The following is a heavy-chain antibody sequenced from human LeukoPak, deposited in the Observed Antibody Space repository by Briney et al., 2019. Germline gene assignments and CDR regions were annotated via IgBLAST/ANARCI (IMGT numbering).Heavy chain of an antibody. J-gene: IGHJ6*03. CDR3: ARSSGKWSGDYYYHYMDV. V-gene: IGHV4-39*07. Sequence: SETLSPTCTVSGGSISSSSYYWGWIRQPPGKGLEWIGSIYYSGSTYYNPSLKSRVTISVDTSKNQLSLKLSSVTAADTAVYYCARSSGKWSGDYYYHYMDVWGRGTTVTISS. D-gene: IGHD3-3*01. CDR2: IYYSGST. CDR1: GGSISSSSYY.